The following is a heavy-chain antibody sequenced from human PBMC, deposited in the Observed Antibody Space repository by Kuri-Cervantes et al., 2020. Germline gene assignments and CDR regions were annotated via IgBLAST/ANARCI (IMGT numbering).Heavy chain of an antibody. CDR2: IWYDGSNK. CDR3: ARGPSP. J-gene: IGHJ5*02. Sequence: GGSLRLSCIASGFSFNSQAMAWVRQAPGKGLEWVAVIWYDGSNKYYADSVKGRFTISRDNSKNTLYLQMNSLRAEDTAVYYCARGPSPWGQGTLVTVSS. CDR1: GFSFNSQA. V-gene: IGHV3-33*08.